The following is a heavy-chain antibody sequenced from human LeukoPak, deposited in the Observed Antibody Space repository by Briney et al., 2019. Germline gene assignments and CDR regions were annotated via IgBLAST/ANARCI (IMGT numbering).Heavy chain of an antibody. CDR3: ARHSEQWLTRPFDY. J-gene: IGHJ4*02. CDR2: IHYSGST. D-gene: IGHD6-19*01. V-gene: IGHV4-59*08. Sequence: TSETLSLTCTVSGASIRSYYWSWIRQPPGKGLDWIGYIHYSGSTKYNPSLKSRVTISVDTSKNQFSLKLSSVTAADTAVYYCARHSEQWLTRPFDYWGQGTLVTVSS. CDR1: GASIRSYY.